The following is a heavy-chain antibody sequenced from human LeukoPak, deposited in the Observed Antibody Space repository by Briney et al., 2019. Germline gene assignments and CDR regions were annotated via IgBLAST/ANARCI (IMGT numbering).Heavy chain of an antibody. V-gene: IGHV4-31*03. CDR3: ARGHSLGIAARLWFDP. D-gene: IGHD6-6*01. J-gene: IGHJ5*02. Sequence: SETLSLTCTVSGGSLSSGGYYWSWIRQHPGKGLEWVGYIYYSGSTYYNPSLKSRVTISVDTSKNQFSLKLSSVTAADTAVYYCARGHSLGIAARLWFDPWGQGTLVTVSS. CDR1: GGSLSSGGYY. CDR2: IYYSGST.